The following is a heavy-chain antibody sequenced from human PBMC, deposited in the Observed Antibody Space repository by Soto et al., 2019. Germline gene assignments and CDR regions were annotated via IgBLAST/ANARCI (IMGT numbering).Heavy chain of an antibody. CDR1: GGTFSSYA. V-gene: IGHV1-18*01. CDR2: ISAYTDTP. D-gene: IGHD2-2*01. Sequence: AAVKVSCKASGGTFSSYAISWVRQAPGQGLEWMGWISAYTDTPNYAQKFQGRVTMTIDTSTSTAYMDLRSLTSDDTAVYYCARVIPGVEVWFDPWGQGTLVTVSS. CDR3: ARVIPGVEVWFDP. J-gene: IGHJ5*02.